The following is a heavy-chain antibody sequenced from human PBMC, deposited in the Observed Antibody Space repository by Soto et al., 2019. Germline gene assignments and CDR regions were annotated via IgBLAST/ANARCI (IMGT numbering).Heavy chain of an antibody. CDR2: ISGSGGST. CDR1: GFTFSIYA. CDR3: AKDPHDSSGYYYPSFDY. Sequence: GGSLRLSCAASGFTFSIYAMSWVRHAPGKGLEWVSAISGSGGSTYYADSVKGRFTISRDNSKNTLYLQMNSLRAEDTAVYYCAKDPHDSSGYYYPSFDYWGQGTLVTVSS. D-gene: IGHD3-22*01. V-gene: IGHV3-23*01. J-gene: IGHJ4*02.